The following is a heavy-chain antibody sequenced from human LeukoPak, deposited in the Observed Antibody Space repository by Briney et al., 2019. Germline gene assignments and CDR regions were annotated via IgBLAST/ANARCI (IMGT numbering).Heavy chain of an antibody. J-gene: IGHJ4*02. D-gene: IGHD2-2*01. V-gene: IGHV3-53*01. Sequence: GGSLRLSCAASGFTVSSNYMSWVRQAPGKGLEWVSVIYSGGNTYYADSVKGRFTISRDNSKNTLYLQMNSLRAEDTAVYYCARDTSLYFDYWGQGTLVTVSS. CDR3: ARDTSLYFDY. CDR1: GFTVSSNY. CDR2: IYSGGNT.